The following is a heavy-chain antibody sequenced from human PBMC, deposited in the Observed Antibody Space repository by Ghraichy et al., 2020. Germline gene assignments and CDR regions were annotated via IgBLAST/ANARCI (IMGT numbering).Heavy chain of an antibody. D-gene: IGHD3-10*01. J-gene: IGHJ6*02. V-gene: IGHV3-21*03. CDR1: GFIFSGHA. CDR3: ARDRSSYYGSGTSYYYGMDL. CDR2: INEMSTHI. Sequence: GESLNISCSTSGFIFSGHAMNWVRQVPGKGLEWVSSINEMSTHIYYADSVRGRFTISRDNAKNSLYFQMNSLRAEDTAVYYCARDRSSYYGSGTSYYYGMDLWAQGPRVTVS.